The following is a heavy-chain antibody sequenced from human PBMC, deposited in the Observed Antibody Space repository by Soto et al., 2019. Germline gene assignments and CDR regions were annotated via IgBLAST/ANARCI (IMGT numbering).Heavy chain of an antibody. CDR1: GFTCSSYG. Sequence: PGGSLRLSCAASGFTCSSYGMHWVRQAPGKGLEWVAVIWYDGSNKYYADSVKGRFTISRDNSKNTLYLQMNSLRAEDTAVYYCARDGPGGPFDYWGQGTLVTVSS. J-gene: IGHJ4*02. CDR3: ARDGPGGPFDY. V-gene: IGHV3-33*01. CDR2: IWYDGSNK. D-gene: IGHD3-10*01.